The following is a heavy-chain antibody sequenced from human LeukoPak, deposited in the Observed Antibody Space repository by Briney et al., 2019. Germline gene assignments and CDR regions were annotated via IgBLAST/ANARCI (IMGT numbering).Heavy chain of an antibody. CDR3: ARGDRNIDY. D-gene: IGHD3-9*01. CDR2: IYTSGST. Sequence: SETLSLTCTVSGGSISSNTFYWGWIRQPPGKGLEWIGRIYTSGSTNYNPSLKSRVTMSVDTSKNQFSLKLSSVTAADTAVYYCARGDRNIDYWGQGTLVTVSS. V-gene: IGHV4-39*07. CDR1: GGSISSNTFY. J-gene: IGHJ4*02.